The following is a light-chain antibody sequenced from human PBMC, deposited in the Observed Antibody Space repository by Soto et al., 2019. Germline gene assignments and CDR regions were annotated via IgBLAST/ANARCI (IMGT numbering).Light chain of an antibody. V-gene: IGKV3-20*01. CDR1: QSVTSRN. CDR2: GAS. Sequence: EIVLTQSPGTLSLSPGERATLSCRASQSVTSRNLAWYQQKPGQAPRLLIYGASSGATGIPDRFSGSGSGTDFTLTISTLEPEDFAVYYCQQYGSSPFSFGPGTKVDIK. CDR3: QQYGSSPFS. J-gene: IGKJ3*01.